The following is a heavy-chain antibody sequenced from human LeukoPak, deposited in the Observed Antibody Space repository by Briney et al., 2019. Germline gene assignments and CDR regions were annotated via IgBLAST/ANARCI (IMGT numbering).Heavy chain of an antibody. CDR1: GFTFSSYE. CDR2: ISSSGSTI. D-gene: IGHD3-10*02. V-gene: IGHV3-48*03. Sequence: GGSLRLSCAASGFTFSSYEMNWVRQAPGKGLEWVSYISSSGSTIYHADSVKGRFTISRDNAKNSLYLQMSSLRAEDTAVYYCAELGITMIGGVWGKGTTVTISS. J-gene: IGHJ6*04. CDR3: AELGITMIGGV.